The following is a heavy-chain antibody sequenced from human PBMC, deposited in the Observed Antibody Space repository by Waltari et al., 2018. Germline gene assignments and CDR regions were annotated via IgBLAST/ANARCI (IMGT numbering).Heavy chain of an antibody. D-gene: IGHD1-26*01. CDR1: GGSIRSYY. CDR2: IYTSGST. J-gene: IGHJ4*02. Sequence: QVQLQESGPGLVKPSETLSLTCTVSGGSIRSYYWSWIRQPAGKGLEWIGRIYTSGSTNDHPSLKSRVTMSVDTSKNQFSLKLSSVTAADTAVYYCARWGYSGSYWYFDYWGQGTLVTVSS. V-gene: IGHV4-4*07. CDR3: ARWGYSGSYWYFDY.